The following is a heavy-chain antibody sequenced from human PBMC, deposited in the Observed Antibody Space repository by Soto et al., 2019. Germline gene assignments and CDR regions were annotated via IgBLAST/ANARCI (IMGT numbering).Heavy chain of an antibody. CDR2: ISAHNGNT. D-gene: IGHD1-1*01. V-gene: IGHV1-18*01. CDR3: ARGRYGDY. CDR1: GYTFTSYG. J-gene: IGHJ4*02. Sequence: QVHLVQSGAEVKKPGASVKVSCKASGYTFTSYGITWVRQAPGQGLEWMGWISAHNGNTDYAQKLQGRVIVTRDTYTSTAYMELRSVISDDTAVYYWARGRYGDYWGQGALVTVSS.